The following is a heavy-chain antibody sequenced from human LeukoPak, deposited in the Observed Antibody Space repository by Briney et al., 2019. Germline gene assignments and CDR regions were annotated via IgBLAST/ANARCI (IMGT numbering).Heavy chain of an antibody. CDR1: GYTFTDYF. CDR3: AGDNHGTLDY. D-gene: IGHD1-14*01. CDR2: TSPKSGDR. V-gene: IGHV1-2*02. J-gene: IGHJ4*02. Sequence: ASVKVSCKLSGYTFTDYFIHWVRQAPGQGLEWMGWTSPKSGDRKCTQKFQGRVTMTRDTSISTVYMELDRLTFDDTAVYFCAGDNHGTLDYWGQGSLVTVSS.